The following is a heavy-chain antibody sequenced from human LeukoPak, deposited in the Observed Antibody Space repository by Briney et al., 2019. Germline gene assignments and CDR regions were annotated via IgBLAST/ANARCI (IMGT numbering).Heavy chain of an antibody. CDR1: GGSISSYY. J-gene: IGHJ5*02. Sequence: ASETLSLTCTVSGGSISSYYWSWIRQPPGKGLEWIGYIYYSGSTYYNPSLKSRVTISVDTSKNQFSLKLSSVTAADTAVYYCARATDPWGQGTLVTVSS. V-gene: IGHV4-30-4*01. CDR2: IYYSGST. CDR3: ARATDP.